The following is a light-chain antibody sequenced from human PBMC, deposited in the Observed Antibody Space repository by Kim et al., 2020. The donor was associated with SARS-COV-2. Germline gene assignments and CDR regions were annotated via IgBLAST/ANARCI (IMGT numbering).Light chain of an antibody. V-gene: IGKV3-20*01. CDR3: QQYGTSPVT. CDR1: QSVSSNY. Sequence: EIVLTQSPGTLSLSPGERATLSCRASQSVSSNYLAWYQQKPGQAPRLLIYAASSRATGIPDRFSGSGSGTDFTLTISRLEAEDLAVYYCQQYGTSPVTFGQGTKLEI. J-gene: IGKJ1*01. CDR2: AAS.